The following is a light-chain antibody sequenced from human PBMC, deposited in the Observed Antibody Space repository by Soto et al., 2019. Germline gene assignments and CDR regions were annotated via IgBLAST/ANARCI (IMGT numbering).Light chain of an antibody. CDR3: QQSYSPSWT. CDR1: QSITSY. V-gene: IGKV1-39*01. CDR2: AVS. J-gene: IGKJ1*01. Sequence: QMTQPPSSPPAPEVDRADITCRANQSITSYLNWHQQKAGIAPKVLIYAVSSLQSGVPSRFSGRGSGTDFTLTISSLQPEDFATYYCQQSYSPSWTFGQGTKVDIK.